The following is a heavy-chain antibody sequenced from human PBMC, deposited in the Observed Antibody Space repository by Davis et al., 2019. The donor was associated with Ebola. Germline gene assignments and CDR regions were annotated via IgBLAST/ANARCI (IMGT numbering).Heavy chain of an antibody. CDR3: VKPRLGATEIFDY. V-gene: IGHV3-21*01. CDR1: GFTFSTYG. D-gene: IGHD1-26*01. Sequence: GESLKISCAASGFTFSTYGMNWVRQAPGKGLEWVSSISGSSTYIYYADSVKGRFTISRDNFKNTLYLQVNSLRAEDTAVYYCVKPRLGATEIFDYWGQGTLVTVSS. J-gene: IGHJ4*02. CDR2: ISGSSTYI.